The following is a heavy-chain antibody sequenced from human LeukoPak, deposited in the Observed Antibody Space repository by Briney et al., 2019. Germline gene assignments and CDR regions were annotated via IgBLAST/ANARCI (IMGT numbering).Heavy chain of an antibody. Sequence: GGSLSLSWAASGSTFSISYISCTRQHPGKGREWDSYISRIISYTTYADSVKGWSSISRDKATHSLCLQIDRLRTEETAVYFCVRVGYSYGQPQLWFVYCGQGTLVTVSS. V-gene: IGHV3-11*06. CDR1: GSTFSISY. D-gene: IGHD5-18*01. CDR3: VRVGYSYGQPQLWFVY. J-gene: IGHJ4*02. CDR2: ISRIISYT.